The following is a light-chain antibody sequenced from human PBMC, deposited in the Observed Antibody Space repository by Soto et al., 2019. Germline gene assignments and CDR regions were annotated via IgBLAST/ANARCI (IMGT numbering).Light chain of an antibody. CDR2: DAS. CDR3: QQRTNWPPA. Sequence: EIVLTQSPATLSLPPGERATLSCRASQSVSRYLAWYQQKPGQAPRLLIYDASNRATGIPARFSGSGSGTDCTLTISSLEPEDVAVYYCQQRTNWPPAFGQGTRLEI. CDR1: QSVSRY. V-gene: IGKV3-11*01. J-gene: IGKJ5*01.